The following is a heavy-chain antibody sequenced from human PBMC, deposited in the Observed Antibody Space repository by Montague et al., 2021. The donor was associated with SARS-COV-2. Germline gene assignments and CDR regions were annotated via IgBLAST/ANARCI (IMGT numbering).Heavy chain of an antibody. CDR1: GGSVSSGIYY. V-gene: IGHV4-61*01. CDR2: IYYTGST. D-gene: IGHD3-3*01. Sequence: SETLSLTCSVSGGSVSSGIYYWSWIRQPPGEGLEWIGYIYYTGSTSYNPSLKSRVTISADISKNQFSLKLTSVTAAGTAVYYCARDRLPGSAEWFLGIDTWGQGALVTVSS. J-gene: IGHJ5*02. CDR3: ARDRLPGSAEWFLGIDT.